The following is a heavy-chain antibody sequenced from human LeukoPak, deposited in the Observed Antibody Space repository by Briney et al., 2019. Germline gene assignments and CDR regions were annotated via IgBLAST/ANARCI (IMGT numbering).Heavy chain of an antibody. CDR3: AKDLDCSSTSCDRDY. CDR2: ISGSGGST. D-gene: IGHD2-2*02. CDR1: GFTFSSYA. V-gene: IGHV3-23*01. J-gene: IGHJ4*02. Sequence: GGSLRLSCAASGFTFSSYAMSWVRQAPGKGPEWVPAISGSGGSTYYADSVKGRFTISRDNSKNTLYLQMSSLRAEDTAVYYCAKDLDCSSTSCDRDYWGKGTLVTVSS.